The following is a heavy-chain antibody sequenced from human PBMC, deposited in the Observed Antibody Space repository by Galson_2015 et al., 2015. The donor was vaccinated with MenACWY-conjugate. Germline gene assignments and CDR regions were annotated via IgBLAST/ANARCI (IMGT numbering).Heavy chain of an antibody. J-gene: IGHJ4*02. CDR1: GFTFNTYA. D-gene: IGHD6-19*01. V-gene: IGHV3-23*01. Sequence: SLRLSCAASGFTFNTYAMSWVRQAPGKGLEWVSVISDSADYRNYADSVKGRFTISRDNFKNTLYLQMNSLRAEDTAVYYCARGRVSGWYDYWGRGTLVTVSS. CDR2: ISDSADYR. CDR3: ARGRVSGWYDY.